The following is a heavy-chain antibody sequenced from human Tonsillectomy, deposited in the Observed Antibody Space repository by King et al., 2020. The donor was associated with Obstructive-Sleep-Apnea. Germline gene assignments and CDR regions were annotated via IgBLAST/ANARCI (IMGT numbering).Heavy chain of an antibody. CDR2: SRMNGGCT. D-gene: IGHD3-3*01. CDR3: VKDGGPLFRLLEWSPIGGHGMDV. V-gene: IGHV3-64D*09. Sequence: VQLVESGGGLVQPGGSLRLSCSASVCTVSSYAMHWGRQAPGKGLEYVSASRMNGGCTYYADSVKGRFTISRDNSKNTLYLHMSSLRAEDTDVYYCVKDGGPLFRLLEWSPIGGHGMDVWGQGTTVTVSS. J-gene: IGHJ6*02. CDR1: VCTVSSYA.